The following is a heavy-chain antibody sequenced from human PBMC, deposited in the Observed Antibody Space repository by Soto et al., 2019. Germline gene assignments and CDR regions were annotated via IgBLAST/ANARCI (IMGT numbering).Heavy chain of an antibody. CDR2: IYYSGSA. CDR1: GGSVSSGNSY. J-gene: IGHJ5*02. V-gene: IGHV4-61*01. CDR3: ARRGGAAAGSYNWFDP. Sequence: QVQLQESGPGLVKPSETLHLTCDVSGGSVSSGNSYWTWIRQPPGKGLEWIGYIYYSGSATYNPSLKSRVTLSVDTSKIQFSLKMTSMTAADTAVYYCARRGGAAAGSYNWFDPWGQGSLVTVSS. D-gene: IGHD6-13*01.